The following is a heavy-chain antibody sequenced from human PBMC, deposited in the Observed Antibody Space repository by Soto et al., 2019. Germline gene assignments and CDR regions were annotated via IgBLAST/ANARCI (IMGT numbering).Heavy chain of an antibody. CDR2: ISYDGSNK. CDR1: GFTFSSYG. D-gene: IGHD3-9*01. Sequence: GGSLRLSCAASGFTFSSYGMHWVRQAPGKGLEWVAVISYDGSNKYYADSVKGRFTISRDNSKNTLYLQMNSLRAEDTAVYYCAKDRDYDILTGYYLAVWGQGTTVTVSS. CDR3: AKDRDYDILTGYYLAV. V-gene: IGHV3-30*18. J-gene: IGHJ6*02.